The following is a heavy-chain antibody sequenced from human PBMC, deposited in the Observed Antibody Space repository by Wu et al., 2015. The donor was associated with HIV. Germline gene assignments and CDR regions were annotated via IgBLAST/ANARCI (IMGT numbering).Heavy chain of an antibody. CDR2: IIPIFGKA. V-gene: IGHV1-69*12. CDR3: ATDRGRYDSSGYYRYMDV. J-gene: IGHJ6*03. Sequence: QVHLVQSGAEVKKPRSSVKVSCKASGDTFSTSTFTWVRQTPGQGLQWMGGIIPIFGKAHYARRLQGKVTITADESTNTVYMELRSLKSEDTAVYYCATDRGRYDSSGYYRYMDVWGKGTTVIVS. CDR1: GDTFSTST. D-gene: IGHD3-22*01.